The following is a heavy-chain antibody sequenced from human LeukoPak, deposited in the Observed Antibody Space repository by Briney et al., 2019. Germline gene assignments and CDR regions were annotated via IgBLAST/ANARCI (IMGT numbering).Heavy chain of an antibody. CDR3: ARDLVKDSSSSLDY. V-gene: IGHV3-30-3*01. J-gene: IGHJ4*02. CDR1: GFTFSSYA. CDR2: ISYDGSNK. D-gene: IGHD6-6*01. Sequence: PGGSLRLSCAASGFTFSSYAMHWVRQAPGKGLEWVAVISYDGSNKYYADSVKGRFTISRDNSKNTLYLQMNSLSAEDTAVYYCARDLVKDSSSSLDYWGQGTLVTVSS.